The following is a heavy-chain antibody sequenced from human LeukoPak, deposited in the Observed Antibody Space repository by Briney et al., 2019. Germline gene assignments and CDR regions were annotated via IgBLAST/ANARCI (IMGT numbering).Heavy chain of an antibody. D-gene: IGHD3-10*01. J-gene: IGHJ4*02. V-gene: IGHV4-59*01. CDR1: GGSISSYY. Sequence: SETLSLTCTVSGGSISSYYWSWIRQPPGKGLEWIGYIYYSGSTNYNPSLKSRVTISVDTSKNQFSLKLSSVTAADTAVYYCARGGGIYGSVDYWGQGTLVTVSS. CDR3: ARGGGIYGSVDY. CDR2: IYYSGST.